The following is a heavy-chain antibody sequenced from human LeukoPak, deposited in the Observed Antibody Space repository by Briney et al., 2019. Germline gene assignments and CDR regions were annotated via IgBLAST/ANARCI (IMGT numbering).Heavy chain of an antibody. V-gene: IGHV1-69*05. Sequence: SVKVSCKASGGTFISYAISWVRQAPGQGLEWMGGIIPIFGTANYAQKFQGRVTITTDESTSTAYMELSSLRSEDTAVYYCARDYLGYCSSTSCSINWFDHWGQGTLVTVSS. CDR1: GGTFISYA. D-gene: IGHD2-2*01. J-gene: IGHJ5*02. CDR3: ARDYLGYCSSTSCSINWFDH. CDR2: IIPIFGTA.